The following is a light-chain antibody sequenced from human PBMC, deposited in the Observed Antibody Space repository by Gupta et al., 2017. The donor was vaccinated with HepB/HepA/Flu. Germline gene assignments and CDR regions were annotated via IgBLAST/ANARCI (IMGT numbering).Light chain of an antibody. J-gene: IGKJ1*01. Sequence: EIVLTQSPATLSLSPGERATLSCRASQSVSSFLAWYQHKPGQAPRLLIYDASNRATGIPARFSGSGSGTDFTLTISSLEPEDFAVYYFQHRSNGWTFGQGTKVEIK. CDR2: DAS. CDR3: QHRSNGWT. CDR1: QSVSSF. V-gene: IGKV3-11*01.